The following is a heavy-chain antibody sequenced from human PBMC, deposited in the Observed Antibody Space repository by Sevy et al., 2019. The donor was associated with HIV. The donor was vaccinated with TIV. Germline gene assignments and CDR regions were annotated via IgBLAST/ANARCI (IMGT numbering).Heavy chain of an antibody. J-gene: IGHJ4*02. D-gene: IGHD3-22*01. CDR2: ISYDGSNK. V-gene: IGHV3-30*04. CDR3: ARDPTFSSDTRGYYPFDS. Sequence: GSLRLSCAASGFIFSNYAIHWVRRAPCKGLEWVAVISYDGSNKHYAASVKGRFTISRDNSRNTLFLQMNSLRLDDTAVYYCARDPTFSSDTRGYYPFDSWGQGTLVTVSS. CDR1: GFIFSNYA.